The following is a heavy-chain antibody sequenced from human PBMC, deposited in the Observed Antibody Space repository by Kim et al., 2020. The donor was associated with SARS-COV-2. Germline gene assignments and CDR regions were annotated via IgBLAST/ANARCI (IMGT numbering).Heavy chain of an antibody. CDR1: GGSISSSSYY. J-gene: IGHJ5*02. D-gene: IGHD6-13*01. Sequence: SETLSLTCTVSGGSISSSSYYWGWIRQPPGKGLEWIGCIYYSGSTYYNPSLKSRVTISVNTSKDQFSLKLSSVTAADTAVYYCARHILPGSSWSGRYNWFDPWGQGTLVTVSS. V-gene: IGHV4-39*01. CDR3: ARHILPGSSWSGRYNWFDP. CDR2: IYYSGST.